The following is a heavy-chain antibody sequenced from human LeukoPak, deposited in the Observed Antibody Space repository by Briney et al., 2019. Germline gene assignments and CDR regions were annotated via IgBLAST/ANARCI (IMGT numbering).Heavy chain of an antibody. Sequence: GGSLRLSCAASGFTFSSYSMNWVRQAPGKGLEWVSSISSSSSYIYYADSVKGRFTISRDNAKNSLYLQMNSLRAEDTAVYYCAKAGRYYDSSGYLSWFDPWGQGTLVTVSS. J-gene: IGHJ5*02. D-gene: IGHD3-22*01. CDR2: ISSSSSYI. CDR3: AKAGRYYDSSGYLSWFDP. CDR1: GFTFSSYS. V-gene: IGHV3-21*04.